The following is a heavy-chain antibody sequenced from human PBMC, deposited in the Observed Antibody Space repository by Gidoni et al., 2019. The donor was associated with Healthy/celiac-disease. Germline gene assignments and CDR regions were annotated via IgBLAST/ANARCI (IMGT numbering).Heavy chain of an antibody. Sequence: EVQLLESGGGLVQPGGSLRLACAASGFTFSSYAISWVRQAPRRGLEWVSAISGRGGSTYYADSVKCRFTISRNNSKNTLWLQMNSLRAEDTAVYSCAKTERRIAAAGHIDYWGHGTLVTVSS. V-gene: IGHV3-23*01. CDR2: ISGRGGST. J-gene: IGHJ4*01. CDR1: GFTFSSYA. CDR3: AKTERRIAAAGHIDY. D-gene: IGHD6-13*01.